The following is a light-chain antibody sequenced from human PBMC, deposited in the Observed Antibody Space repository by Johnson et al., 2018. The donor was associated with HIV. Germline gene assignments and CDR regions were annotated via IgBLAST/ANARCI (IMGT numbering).Light chain of an antibody. Sequence: QSVLTQPPSVSAAPGQKVTISCSASNSNIVNIYISWYQQLPGAAPKLFIYDNHKRPSGIPDRFSGSKSGTSATLDITGLQTGDEADYYCGTWDSSLSVYVLGIGTTVTVL. CDR2: DNH. CDR1: NSNIVNIY. CDR3: GTWDSSLSVYV. V-gene: IGLV1-51*01. J-gene: IGLJ1*01.